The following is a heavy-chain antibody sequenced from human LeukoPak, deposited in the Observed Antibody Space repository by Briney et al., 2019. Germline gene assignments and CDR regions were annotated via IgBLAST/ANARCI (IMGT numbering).Heavy chain of an antibody. V-gene: IGHV4-4*02. CDR2: IYHNGNS. CDR1: GDSITSTNW. Sequence: PSETLSLTCAVSGDSITSTNWWTWVRQPPGKGLEWIGEIYHNGNSNYNPSLKSRVTISVDKSNNQFSLKLNSVTAADTAVYYCARVVPAANYYYYMDVWGKGTTVTISS. D-gene: IGHD2-2*01. J-gene: IGHJ6*03. CDR3: ARVVPAANYYYYMDV.